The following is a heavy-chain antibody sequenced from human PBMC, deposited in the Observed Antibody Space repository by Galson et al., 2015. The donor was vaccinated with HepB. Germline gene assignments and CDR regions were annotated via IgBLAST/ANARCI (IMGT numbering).Heavy chain of an antibody. CDR2: ISSSSSYI. D-gene: IGHD4-17*01. Sequence: SLRLSCAASGFTFSSYSMNWARQAPGKGLEWVSSISSSSSYIYYADSVKGRFTISRDNAKNSLYLQMSSLRAEDTAVYYCAREGYGDFGEAFDIWGQGTMVTVSA. J-gene: IGHJ3*02. V-gene: IGHV3-21*06. CDR3: AREGYGDFGEAFDI. CDR1: GFTFSSYS.